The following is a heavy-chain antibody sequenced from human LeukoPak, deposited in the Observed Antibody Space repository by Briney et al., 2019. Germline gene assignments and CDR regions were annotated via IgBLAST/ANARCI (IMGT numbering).Heavy chain of an antibody. D-gene: IGHD6-19*01. CDR2: IYYSGST. J-gene: IGHJ4*02. V-gene: IGHV4-39*01. CDR1: GGSISSSSYY. CDR3: ARQKGYSSGWYFDY. Sequence: ETLPLTCTVSGGSISSSSYYWGWIRQPPGKGLEWIGSIYYSGSTYYNPSLKSRVTISIDTSKNQFSLKLSSVTAADTAVYYCARQKGYSSGWYFDYWGQGTLVTVSS.